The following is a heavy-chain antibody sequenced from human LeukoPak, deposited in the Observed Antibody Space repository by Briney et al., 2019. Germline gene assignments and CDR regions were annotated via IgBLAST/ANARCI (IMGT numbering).Heavy chain of an antibody. CDR3: ARGGWSLGYCSSSSCLDWFDP. CDR1: RYIFTDYY. J-gene: IGHJ5*02. V-gene: IGHV1-2*02. Sequence: ASVKVSCKASRYIFTDYYMHWVRQAPGQGLEWMGWINPNSGGTNYAQKFQGRVTMTRDTSISTAYMELSRLRSDDTAVYYCARGGWSLGYCSSSSCLDWFDPWGQGTLVTVSS. D-gene: IGHD2-2*01. CDR2: INPNSGGT.